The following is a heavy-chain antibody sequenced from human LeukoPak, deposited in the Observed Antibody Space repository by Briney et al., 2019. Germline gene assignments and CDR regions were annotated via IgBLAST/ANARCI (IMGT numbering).Heavy chain of an antibody. CDR1: GSTFGDHA. Sequence: PGRSLRLSCTASGSTFGDHAMTWVRQAPGKGLEWVGFITSKAYGVTTEYGVSVKGRVIISRDDSKSIAYLHLNSLRTEDTAVYYCARVHSGNDFDYWGQGTLVTVSS. D-gene: IGHD3-10*01. CDR2: ITSKAYGVTT. CDR3: ARVHSGNDFDY. J-gene: IGHJ4*02. V-gene: IGHV3-49*04.